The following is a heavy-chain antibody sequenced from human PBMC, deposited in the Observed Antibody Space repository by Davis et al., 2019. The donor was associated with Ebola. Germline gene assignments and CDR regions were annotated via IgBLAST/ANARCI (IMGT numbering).Heavy chain of an antibody. D-gene: IGHD6-13*01. V-gene: IGHV4-59*01. J-gene: IGHJ6*02. CDR2: IYYSGST. Sequence: SETLSLTCTVSGGSISSYYWSWIRQPPGKGLEWIGYIYYSGSTNYNPSLKTRVTMSLDTSKNQFSLKLSSVTAADTAMYYCARIAAAGTYYFYGMDVWGQGTTVTVSS. CDR1: GGSISSYY. CDR3: ARIAAAGTYYFYGMDV.